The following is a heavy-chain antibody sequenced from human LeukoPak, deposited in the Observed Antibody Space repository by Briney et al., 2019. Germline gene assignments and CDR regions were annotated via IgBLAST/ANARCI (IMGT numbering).Heavy chain of an antibody. CDR1: GGSFSGYY. Sequence: SETLSLTCAVYGGSFSGYYWSWIRQPPGKGLEWIGEINHSGSTNYNPSLKSRVTISVDTSKNQFSLKLSSVTAADTAVYYCARGTGGYSSSWFRFDCWGQGTLVTVSS. CDR2: INHSGST. CDR3: ARGTGGYSSSWFRFDC. V-gene: IGHV4-34*01. J-gene: IGHJ4*02. D-gene: IGHD6-13*01.